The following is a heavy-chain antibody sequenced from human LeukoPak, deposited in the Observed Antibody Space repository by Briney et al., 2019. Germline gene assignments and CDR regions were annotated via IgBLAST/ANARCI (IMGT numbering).Heavy chain of an antibody. CDR1: GFTFSSNA. Sequence: PGGSLRLSCAASGFTFSSNAMSLVRQAPGKGLEWISAISGSGGSTYYADPVKGRFTISRDNSKNTLYLQMNSLRAEDTAVYYCAKVILVSGSFPISWFDPWGQGTLVTVSS. V-gene: IGHV3-23*01. CDR2: ISGSGGST. J-gene: IGHJ5*02. D-gene: IGHD1-26*01. CDR3: AKVILVSGSFPISWFDP.